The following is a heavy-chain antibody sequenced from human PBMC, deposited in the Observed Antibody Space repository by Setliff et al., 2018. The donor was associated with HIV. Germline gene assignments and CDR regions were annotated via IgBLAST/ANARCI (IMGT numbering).Heavy chain of an antibody. CDR3: ARDRVELFWVGELKYMDV. CDR2: IWDDGSDK. CDR1: GFSLSRYG. D-gene: IGHD3-10*01. V-gene: IGHV3-33*01. J-gene: IGHJ6*03. Sequence: QAGGSLRLSCAASGFSLSRYGMHWVRQAPGKGLEWVAVIWDDGSDKYYADSVKGRFTIFRDNSKNTLFLQMNNLRAEDTAVYYCARDRVELFWVGELKYMDVWGKGTTVTVSS.